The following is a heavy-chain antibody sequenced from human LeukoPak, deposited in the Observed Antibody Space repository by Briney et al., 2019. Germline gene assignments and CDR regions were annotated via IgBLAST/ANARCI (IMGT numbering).Heavy chain of an antibody. CDR3: AIHGGGQYDSSGYSQLFDY. V-gene: IGHV3-30-3*01. J-gene: IGHJ4*02. CDR2: ISYDGSNK. D-gene: IGHD3-22*01. Sequence: PGGSLRLSCAASGCTFSSYAMHWVRQAPGKGLEWVAVISYDGSNKYYADSVKGRFTISRDNSKNTLYLQMNSLRAEDTAVYYCAIHGGGQYDSSGYSQLFDYWGQGTLVTVSS. CDR1: GCTFSSYA.